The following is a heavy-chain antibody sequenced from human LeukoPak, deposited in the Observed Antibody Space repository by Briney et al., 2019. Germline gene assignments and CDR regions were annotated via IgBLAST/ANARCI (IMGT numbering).Heavy chain of an antibody. CDR3: ASLYCSSTSCYFDY. V-gene: IGHV4-59*01. CDR2: IYYSGST. D-gene: IGHD2-2*01. J-gene: IGHJ4*02. Sequence: SETLSLTCTVSGGSISSYYWSWIRQPPGKRLEWIGYIYYSGSTNYNPSLKSRVTISVDTSKNQFSLRLSSVTAADTAVFYCASLYCSSTSCYFDYWGQGALLTVSS. CDR1: GGSISSYY.